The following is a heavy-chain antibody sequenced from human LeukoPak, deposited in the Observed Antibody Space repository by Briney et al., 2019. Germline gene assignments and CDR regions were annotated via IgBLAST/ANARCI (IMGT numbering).Heavy chain of an antibody. D-gene: IGHD3-10*01. Sequence: PSETLSLTCAVSGDSICSGDYSWSWIRQPSGKGLEWIGYIFHSGSSYYNPSLKSRVAISVDKSKNQFSLRLTSVTAADTAVYYCARELWFVNAPGSWFDPWGQGTLVTVSS. CDR3: ARELWFVNAPGSWFDP. J-gene: IGHJ5*02. V-gene: IGHV4-30-2*01. CDR1: GDSICSGDYS. CDR2: IFHSGSS.